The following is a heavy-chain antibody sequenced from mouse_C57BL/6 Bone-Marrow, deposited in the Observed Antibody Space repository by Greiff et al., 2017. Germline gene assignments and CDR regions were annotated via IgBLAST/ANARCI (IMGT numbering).Heavy chain of an antibody. J-gene: IGHJ3*01. CDR2: ISDGGSYT. V-gene: IGHV5-4*03. D-gene: IGHD1-1*01. Sequence: EVNVVESGGGLVKPGGSLKLSCAASGFTFSSYAMSWVRQTPEKRLEWVATISDGGSYTYYPDNVKGRFTISRDNAKNNLYLQMSHLKSEDTAMYYCARAYYYGSIAWFAYWGQGTLVTVSA. CDR1: GFTFSSYA. CDR3: ARAYYYGSIAWFAY.